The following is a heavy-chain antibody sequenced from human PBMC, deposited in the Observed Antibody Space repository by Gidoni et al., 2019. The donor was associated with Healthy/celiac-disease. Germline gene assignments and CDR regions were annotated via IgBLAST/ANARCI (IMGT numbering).Heavy chain of an antibody. Sequence: EVQLLQSGAEVKKPGESLTISGKGSGYSFTSYWIGWVRQMPGKGLQWMGIIYPGYSDTRYSPSFQGQVTISADKSISTAYLQWSSLKASDTAMYYCARRSEYGSGSRHYGMDVWGQGTTVTVSS. CDR3: ARRSEYGSGSRHYGMDV. CDR1: GYSFTSYW. J-gene: IGHJ6*02. D-gene: IGHD3-10*01. V-gene: IGHV5-51*01. CDR2: IYPGYSDT.